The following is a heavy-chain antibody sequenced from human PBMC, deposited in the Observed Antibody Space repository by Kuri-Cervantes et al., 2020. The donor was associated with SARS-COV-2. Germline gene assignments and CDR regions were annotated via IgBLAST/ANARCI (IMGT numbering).Heavy chain of an antibody. D-gene: IGHD4-23*01. CDR2: IYYSGST. CDR3: ARDLGGSNYGGGDY. CDR1: GGSISSGDYY. V-gene: IGHV4-30-4*02. Sequence: SETLSLTCTVSGGSISSGDYYWSRIRQPPGKGLEWIGYIYYSGSTYYNPSLKSRVTISVDTSKNQFSLKLSSVTAADTAVYYCARDLGGSNYGGGDYWGQGTLVTVSS. J-gene: IGHJ4*02.